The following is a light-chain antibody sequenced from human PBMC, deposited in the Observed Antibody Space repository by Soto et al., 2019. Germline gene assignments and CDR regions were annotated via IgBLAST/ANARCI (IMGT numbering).Light chain of an antibody. J-gene: IGKJ1*01. CDR1: QTVSRNY. Sequence: DIVLTQSPGTLSLSPGERATLSCWASQTVSRNYLAWYQQKPGKALRRLIYGASSRATGIPDRFSGSGSGTDFTLTIRRLEPEDFAVYYCHHYGSARWTFGQGTKVDIK. V-gene: IGKV3-20*01. CDR3: HHYGSARWT. CDR2: GAS.